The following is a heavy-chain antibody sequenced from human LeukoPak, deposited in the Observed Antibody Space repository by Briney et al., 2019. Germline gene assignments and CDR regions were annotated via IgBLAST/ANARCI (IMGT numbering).Heavy chain of an antibody. CDR1: GGSFSGYY. CDR3: ARVSQGFDS. J-gene: IGHJ5*01. V-gene: IGHV4-34*01. CDR2: INHSGSA. Sequence: SETLSLTCAVYGGSFSGYYWSWIRQPPGKGLEWIGEINHSGSANYNPSLKSRATISVDTSKNQFSLKLSSVTAADTAVYYCARVSQGFDSWGQGTLVTVSS.